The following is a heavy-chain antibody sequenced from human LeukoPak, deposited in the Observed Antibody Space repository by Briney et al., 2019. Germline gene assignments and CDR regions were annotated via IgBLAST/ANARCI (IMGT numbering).Heavy chain of an antibody. V-gene: IGHV3-15*01. CDR2: IKSATVGGTT. D-gene: IGHD4-23*01. Sequence: PGGSLRLSCAVSGLTFSNAWMSWVRQARGKGLEWVGRIKSATVGGTTEYAAPVKGRFTISRDDSKNTVYLQMNSLKTEDTAVYYCTTGPGNSGYWGQGTLVTVSS. J-gene: IGHJ4*02. CDR1: GLTFSNAW. CDR3: TTGPGNSGY.